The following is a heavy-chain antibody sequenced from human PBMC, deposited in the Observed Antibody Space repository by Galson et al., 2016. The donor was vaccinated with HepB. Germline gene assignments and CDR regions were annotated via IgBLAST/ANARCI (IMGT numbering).Heavy chain of an antibody. V-gene: IGHV1-3*01. J-gene: IGHJ5*02. CDR1: GYTFSNYG. CDR2: INGGNGNT. D-gene: IGHD3-22*01. Sequence: SVKVSCKASGYTFSNYGMNWVRQAPGQGLEWMGWINGGNGNTKYSQKVQGRVTFTRDTSANTAYMELSSLRSEDTAVYYCARRLSRYYESSGYQADWLDPWGQGTLVTVSS. CDR3: ARRLSRYYESSGYQADWLDP.